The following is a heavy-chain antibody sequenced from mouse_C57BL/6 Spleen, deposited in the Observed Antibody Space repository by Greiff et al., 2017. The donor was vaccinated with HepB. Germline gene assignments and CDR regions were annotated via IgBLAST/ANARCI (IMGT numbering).Heavy chain of an antibody. Sequence: QVQLQQSGAELVKPGASVKLSCKASGYTFTEYTIHWVKQRSGQGLEWIGWFYPGSGSIKYNEKFKDKATLTADKSSSTVYMELSRLTSEDSAVYFCARNEDHYYGSSYYYAMDYWGQGTSVTVSS. D-gene: IGHD1-1*01. V-gene: IGHV1-62-2*01. CDR3: ARNEDHYYGSSYYYAMDY. J-gene: IGHJ4*01. CDR1: GYTFTEYT. CDR2: FYPGSGSI.